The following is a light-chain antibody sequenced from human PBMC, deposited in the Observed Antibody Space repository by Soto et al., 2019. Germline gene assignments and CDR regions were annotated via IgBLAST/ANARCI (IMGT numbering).Light chain of an antibody. J-gene: IGKJ1*01. CDR1: QTVSSTY. CDR2: GAS. CDR3: QQYGISPET. V-gene: IGKV3-20*01. Sequence: EIVLTQSPGTLSLSPGERATLSCRASQTVSSTYLAWYQQRPGQAPRLLIYGASSRATGIPDRFSGSGSGTDFSLTISRLEPEDFAVYYCQQYGISPETFGQGTKVELK.